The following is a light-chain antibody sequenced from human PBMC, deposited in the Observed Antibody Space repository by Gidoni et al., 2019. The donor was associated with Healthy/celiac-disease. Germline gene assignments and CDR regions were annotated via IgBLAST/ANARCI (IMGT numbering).Light chain of an antibody. J-gene: IGKJ1*01. Sequence: DIQMTQSPSSLSASVGDRVTITCRASQSISSYLNWYQQKPGKAPKLLIYAASSLQSGVPPRFSGSGSGTDFTLTISSLQPEDFATYYCQQSYSTPLWTFGQGTKVEIK. CDR2: AAS. V-gene: IGKV1-39*01. CDR1: QSISSY. CDR3: QQSYSTPLWT.